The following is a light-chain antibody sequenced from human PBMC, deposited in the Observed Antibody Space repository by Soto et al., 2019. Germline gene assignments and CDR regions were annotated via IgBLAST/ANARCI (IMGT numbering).Light chain of an antibody. Sequence: IQLTQSPSSLSASVGDRVTITCRASQGISSYLAWYQQKPGKAPKLLIYAASTLQSGVPSRFSGSGSGTDLTLTISSLQPEDFATYYCQQLNSYPHTFGPGTKVDIK. V-gene: IGKV1-9*01. CDR1: QGISSY. J-gene: IGKJ3*01. CDR2: AAS. CDR3: QQLNSYPHT.